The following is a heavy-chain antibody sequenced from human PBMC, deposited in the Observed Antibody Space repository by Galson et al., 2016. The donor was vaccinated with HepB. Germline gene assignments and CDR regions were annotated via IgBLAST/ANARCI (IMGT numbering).Heavy chain of an antibody. CDR3: ARVFTMVRGVTNTFYYYGMDV. J-gene: IGHJ6*02. D-gene: IGHD3-10*01. Sequence: SVKVSCKASGYTLTDYYIHWVRQAPGQGLEWMGWINPNSGGTNYAQKFQGRVTMTRDTSIITAYMELSGLKSDDTAVYYCARVFTMVRGVTNTFYYYGMDVWGQGTTVTVSS. CDR2: INPNSGGT. CDR1: GYTLTDYY. V-gene: IGHV1-2*02.